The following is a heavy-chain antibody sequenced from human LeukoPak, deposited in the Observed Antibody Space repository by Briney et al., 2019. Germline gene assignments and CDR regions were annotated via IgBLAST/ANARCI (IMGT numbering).Heavy chain of an antibody. CDR2: ISSNGGST. Sequence: PGGSLRLSCAASGFTFSSYAMHWVRQAPGKGLEYVSAISSNGGSTYYTNSVKGRFTISRDNSKNTLYLQMGSLRAEDMAVYYCARTPEFCSGGSCHSEGYFDYWGQGTLVTVSS. J-gene: IGHJ4*02. V-gene: IGHV3-64*01. CDR1: GFTFSSYA. CDR3: ARTPEFCSGGSCHSEGYFDY. D-gene: IGHD2-15*01.